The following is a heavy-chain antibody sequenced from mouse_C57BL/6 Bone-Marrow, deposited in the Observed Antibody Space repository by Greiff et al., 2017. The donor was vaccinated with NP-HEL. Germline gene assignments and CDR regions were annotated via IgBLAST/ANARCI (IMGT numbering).Heavy chain of an antibody. CDR1: GFTFSDYY. J-gene: IGHJ3*01. CDR2: ISNGGGST. CDR3: AIQIPWFAY. Sequence: EVQRVESGGGLVQPGGSLKLSCAASGFTFSDYYMYWVRQTPEKRLEWVAYISNGGGSTYYPGTVKGRFTISRDNAKNTLYLQMSRLKSEDTAMYYCAIQIPWFAYWGQGTLVTVSA. V-gene: IGHV5-12*01.